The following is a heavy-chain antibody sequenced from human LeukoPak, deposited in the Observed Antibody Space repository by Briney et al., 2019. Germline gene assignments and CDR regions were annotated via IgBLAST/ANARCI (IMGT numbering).Heavy chain of an antibody. Sequence: GGSLRLSCAASGVTFSSHAMSWVRQAPGKGLEWVSAISGSGSGTYYADSVKGRFTVSRDNSKNTLYLQMNSLRAEDTAVYYCAKDSHPYSNYRYYYYGMDVWGQGTTVTVSS. CDR2: ISGSGSGT. D-gene: IGHD4-4*01. CDR1: GVTFSSHA. CDR3: AKDSHPYSNYRYYYYGMDV. V-gene: IGHV3-23*01. J-gene: IGHJ6*02.